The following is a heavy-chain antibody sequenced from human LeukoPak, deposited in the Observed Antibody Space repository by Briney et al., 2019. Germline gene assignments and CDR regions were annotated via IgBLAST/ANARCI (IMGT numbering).Heavy chain of an antibody. J-gene: IGHJ5*02. V-gene: IGHV4-4*07. CDR2: IYTSGST. CDR1: GGSFSGYY. D-gene: IGHD2-8*01. Sequence: SETLSLTCTVSGGSFSGYYWSWIRQPAGKGLEWIGRIYTSGSTNYNPSLKSRVTMSVDTSKNQFSLKLSSVTAADTAVYYCARAFVLMVYAVRFDPWGQGTLVTVSS. CDR3: ARAFVLMVYAVRFDP.